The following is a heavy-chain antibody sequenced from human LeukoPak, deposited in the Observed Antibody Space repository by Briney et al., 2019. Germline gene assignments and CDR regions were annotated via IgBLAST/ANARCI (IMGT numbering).Heavy chain of an antibody. Sequence: GGSLRLSCAASGFTFSSYEMNWVRQAPGKGLEWVSYISSSGSTIYYADSVKGRFTISRDNAKNSLYLQMNSLRAEDTAVYYCARDPIAVAGRGSFDYWGQGTLVTVSS. D-gene: IGHD6-19*01. J-gene: IGHJ4*02. V-gene: IGHV3-48*03. CDR1: GFTFSSYE. CDR2: ISSSGSTI. CDR3: ARDPIAVAGRGSFDY.